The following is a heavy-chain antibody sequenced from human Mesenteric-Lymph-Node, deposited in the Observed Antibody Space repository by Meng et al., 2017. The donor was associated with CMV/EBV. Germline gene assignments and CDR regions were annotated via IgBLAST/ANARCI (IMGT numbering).Heavy chain of an antibody. J-gene: IGHJ4*02. CDR3: ARLRFLEWLTN. D-gene: IGHD3-3*01. Sequence: GGSLRLSCAASGFTFSNYGMHWVRQAPGKGLEWVAFIRYDGNNKYYADSVKGRFTISRDNSKNSLYLQMNSLRAEDTAVYYCARLRFLEWLTNWGQGTLVTVSS. CDR1: GFTFSNYG. V-gene: IGHV3-30*02. CDR2: IRYDGNNK.